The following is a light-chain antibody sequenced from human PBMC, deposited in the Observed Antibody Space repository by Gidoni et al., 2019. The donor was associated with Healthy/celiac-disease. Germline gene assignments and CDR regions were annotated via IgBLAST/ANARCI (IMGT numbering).Light chain of an antibody. CDR2: KAS. J-gene: IGKJ2*01. CDR1: QSISNW. Sequence: DIQMTQSPSTLSASVGDRVTITCRASQSISNWLAWYQQKPGKAPKLLIYKASSLESGVPSRFSGSGSGTEFTLTISSLQPDDCATYYCQRYNSYSYTFGQGTKLEIK. CDR3: QRYNSYSYT. V-gene: IGKV1-5*03.